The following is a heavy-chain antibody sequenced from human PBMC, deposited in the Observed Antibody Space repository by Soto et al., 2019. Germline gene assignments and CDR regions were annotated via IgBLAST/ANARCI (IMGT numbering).Heavy chain of an antibody. CDR2: IYPGDSDT. J-gene: IGHJ6*02. CDR3: ARLGSSGXYYSVPRGFGYYYYGMDV. CDR1: GYSFTSYW. V-gene: IGHV5-51*01. D-gene: IGHD3-10*01. Sequence: GESLKISCKGSGYSFTSYWIGWVRQMPGKGLEWMGIIYPGDSDTRYSPSFQGQVTISADKSISTAYLQWSSLKASDTAMYYCARLGSSGXYYSVPRGFGYYYYGMDVWGQGTTVTVSS.